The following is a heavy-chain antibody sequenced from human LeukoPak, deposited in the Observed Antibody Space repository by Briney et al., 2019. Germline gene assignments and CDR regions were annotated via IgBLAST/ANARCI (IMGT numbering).Heavy chain of an antibody. CDR3: ARASLLSAAGLLDV. D-gene: IGHD6-13*01. J-gene: IGHJ6*04. V-gene: IGHV1-18*04. CDR2: ISAYNGNT. CDR1: GYTFTSYG. Sequence: ASVKVSCKASGYTFTSYGISWVRQAPGQGLEWMGWISAYNGNTNYAQKLQGRVTMTTDTSTSTAYMELWSLRSDDTAVYYCARASLLSAAGLLDVWGKGTTVTVSS.